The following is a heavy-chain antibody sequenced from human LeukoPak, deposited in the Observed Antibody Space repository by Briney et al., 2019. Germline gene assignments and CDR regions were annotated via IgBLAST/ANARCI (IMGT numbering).Heavy chain of an antibody. Sequence: GGSLRLSCAASGFTFSSYSMNWVRQAPGKGLEWVSSISSSSRYIYYADSVKGRFTISRDNAKNTLYLQMNSLRAEDTAVYFCAKRGVVIRVILVGFHKEAYYFDSWGQGALVTVSS. D-gene: IGHD3-22*01. V-gene: IGHV3-21*04. J-gene: IGHJ4*02. CDR3: AKRGVVIRVILVGFHKEAYYFDS. CDR1: GFTFSSYS. CDR2: ISSSSRYI.